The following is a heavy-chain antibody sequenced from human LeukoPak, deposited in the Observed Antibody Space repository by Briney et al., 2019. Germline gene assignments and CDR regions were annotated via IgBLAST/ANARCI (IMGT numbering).Heavy chain of an antibody. CDR3: AREGGYGIDY. J-gene: IGHJ4*02. D-gene: IGHD5-12*01. CDR2: MNPNSGNT. V-gene: IGHV1-8*03. Sequence: GGSLRLSCAASGYTFTSYDINWVRQATGQGLEWMGWMNPNSGNTGYAQKFQGRVTITRNTSISTAYMELRSLRSDDTAVYYCAREGGYGIDYWGQGTLVTVSS. CDR1: GYTFTSYD.